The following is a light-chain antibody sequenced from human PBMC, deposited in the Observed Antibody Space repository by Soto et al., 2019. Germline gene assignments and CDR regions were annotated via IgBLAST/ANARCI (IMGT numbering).Light chain of an antibody. Sequence: IRMTQSPSSLSASVGDTVTITCRASHSISSHLNWYQQKPGKAPNLLMYTASNLQSGVPSRFSGSGSGTDFTLTISSLQPEDFATYYCQQSYSTPISFGQGTRLAIK. V-gene: IGKV1-39*01. CDR2: TAS. CDR3: QQSYSTPIS. CDR1: HSISSH. J-gene: IGKJ5*01.